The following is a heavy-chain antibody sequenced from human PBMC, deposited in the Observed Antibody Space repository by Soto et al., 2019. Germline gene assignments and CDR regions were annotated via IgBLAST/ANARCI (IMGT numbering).Heavy chain of an antibody. CDR2: IYNSVNT. J-gene: IGHJ4*02. Sequence: SETLSLTCTVSGDSISNGYYTWSWIRQPPGKDLEWIGHIYNSVNTYSNPSLKSRVTISADTSKNQFSLKLSSVTAADTAVYYCARGPSGDKVDYWGLGTQVTVSS. V-gene: IGHV4-30-4*01. CDR3: ARGPSGDKVDY. CDR1: GDSISNGYYT. D-gene: IGHD3-10*01.